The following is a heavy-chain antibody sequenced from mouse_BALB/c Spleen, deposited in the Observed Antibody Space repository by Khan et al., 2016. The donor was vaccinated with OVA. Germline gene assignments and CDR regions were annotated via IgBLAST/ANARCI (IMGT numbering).Heavy chain of an antibody. D-gene: IGHD1-2*01. CDR1: GYSITSGYG. J-gene: IGHJ2*01. V-gene: IGHV3-2*02. CDR3: ARAAKITY. Sequence: EVQLQESGPGLAKPSQSLSLTCTVTGYSITSGYGWNWIRQFPGNKLEWMGYISYSGSTIYNPSLKRRISITRDTSKNQFFLQLKYVTTKDTASYYCARAAKITYWGQGTTLAVSS. CDR2: ISYSGST.